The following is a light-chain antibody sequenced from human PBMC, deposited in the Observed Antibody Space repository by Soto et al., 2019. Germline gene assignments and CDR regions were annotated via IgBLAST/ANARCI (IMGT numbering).Light chain of an antibody. CDR1: QTISNW. Sequence: DIQMTQSPSTLSSSVGDRVTITCRASQTISNWLAWYQQKPVKAPKVLIYDASTLDGGVPSRFSGRRSGTDFTLTISSLQPSDFATYYCQQYNTYPLTFGGGTKVDIK. CDR2: DAS. V-gene: IGKV1-5*01. CDR3: QQYNTYPLT. J-gene: IGKJ4*01.